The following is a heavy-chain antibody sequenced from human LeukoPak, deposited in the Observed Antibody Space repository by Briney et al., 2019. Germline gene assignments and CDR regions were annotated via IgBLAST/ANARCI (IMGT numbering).Heavy chain of an antibody. V-gene: IGHV3-74*01. CDR2: INSDGSST. J-gene: IGHJ3*02. CDR3: AKDVGRVGAFDI. D-gene: IGHD2-15*01. Sequence: PGGSLRLSCAASGFTFSSYWMHWVRQAPGKGLVWVSRINSDGSSTSYADSVKGRFTISRDNAKNTLYLQMNSLRAEDTAVYYCAKDVGRVGAFDIWGQGTMVTVSS. CDR1: GFTFSSYW.